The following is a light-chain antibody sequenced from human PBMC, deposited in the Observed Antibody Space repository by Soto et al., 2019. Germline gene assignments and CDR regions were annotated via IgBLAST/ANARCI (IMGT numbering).Light chain of an antibody. J-gene: IGKJ1*01. CDR2: GAS. Sequence: DILLTQAPGTLSLSPGERATLSCRASQSVSSSYLAWYQQKPGQAPRPLIYGASSRAIGIPDRFSGSGSGTDFTLTISRLEPEDFAVYYCQQYGSSPWTFGQGTKVDIK. CDR1: QSVSSSY. V-gene: IGKV3-20*01. CDR3: QQYGSSPWT.